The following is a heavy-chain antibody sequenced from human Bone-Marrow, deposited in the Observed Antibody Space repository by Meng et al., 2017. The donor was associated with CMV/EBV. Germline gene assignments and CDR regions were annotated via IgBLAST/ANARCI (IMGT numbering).Heavy chain of an antibody. Sequence: ASVKVSCKASGYTFTSYGISWVRQAPGQGLEWMGWIDPNSGATNYAQKFQDRVTMTSDTSIRTAYMELSRLKSDDTALYYCARERYLVPAASPDYYYYGMAVWGQWPTVT. CDR2: IDPNSGAT. CDR1: GYTFTSYG. V-gene: IGHV1-2*02. D-gene: IGHD2-2*01. CDR3: ARERYLVPAASPDYYYYGMAV. J-gene: IGHJ6*02.